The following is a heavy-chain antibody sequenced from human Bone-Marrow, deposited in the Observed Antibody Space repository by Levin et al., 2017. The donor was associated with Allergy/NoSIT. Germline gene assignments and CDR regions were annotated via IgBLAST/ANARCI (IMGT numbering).Heavy chain of an antibody. CDR3: ARSGLFEIQGVFDH. V-gene: IGHV3-48*03. CDR2: ISSTGTIT. CDR1: GFTLSLYE. Sequence: PGGSLRLSCAASGFTLSLYEMNWVRQAPGKGVGGGSYISSTGTITYYADSVKGRFTVSRDNAKNSLFLHMNSLSVEDTAVYYCARSGLFEIQGVFDHWGQGSLVTVST. J-gene: IGHJ4*02. D-gene: IGHD3/OR15-3a*01.